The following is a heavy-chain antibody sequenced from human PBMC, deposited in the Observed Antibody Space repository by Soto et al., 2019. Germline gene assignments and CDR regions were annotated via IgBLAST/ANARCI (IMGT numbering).Heavy chain of an antibody. CDR1: GFTFSSYT. CDR2: ISGSGSST. CDR3: AKEWGIAY. V-gene: IGHV3-23*01. Sequence: EVQLLESGGGLVEPGGSRRLSCAASGFTFSSYTMSWVRQAPGKGLEWVSTISGSGSSTYSADSVKGRFTISRDNSKNTLYLNMNSLRVEDVAIYDCAKEWGIAYGGQGTLVTVSS. D-gene: IGHD3-16*01. J-gene: IGHJ4*02.